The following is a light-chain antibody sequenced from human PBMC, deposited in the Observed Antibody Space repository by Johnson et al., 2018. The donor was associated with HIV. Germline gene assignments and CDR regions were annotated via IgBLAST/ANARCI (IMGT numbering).Light chain of an antibody. CDR1: RSNIGNNY. CDR2: NNS. J-gene: IGLJ1*01. V-gene: IGLV1-51*01. CDR3: GTWDSSLSASYV. Sequence: QAVLTQPPSVSAAPGQKVTISCSGSRSNIGNNYVSWYQQLPGTAPKLLISNNSKRPSGIPDRFSGSKSGTSATLGITGLQTGDEADYYCGTWDSSLSASYVFGTGTKVTVL.